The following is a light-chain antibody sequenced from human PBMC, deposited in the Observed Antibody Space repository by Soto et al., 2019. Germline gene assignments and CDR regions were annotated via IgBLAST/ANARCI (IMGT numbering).Light chain of an antibody. V-gene: IGKV1-33*01. J-gene: IGKJ4*01. CDR3: QQYDNLPLT. Sequence: DIQMTQSPSSLSASVGDRVTSTCQASQDISNYLNWYQQKPGKAPKLLIYDASNLETGVPSRFSGSGSGTDFTFTISSLQPEDIAAYYCQQYDNLPLTFGGGPKLDI. CDR1: QDISNY. CDR2: DAS.